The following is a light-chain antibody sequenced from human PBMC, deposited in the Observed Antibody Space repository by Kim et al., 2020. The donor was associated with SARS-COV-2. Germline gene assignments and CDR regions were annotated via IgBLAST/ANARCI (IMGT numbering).Light chain of an antibody. V-gene: IGLV3-9*01. Sequence: LVQTARLTCGRNTIESKNVHGYQQKPGQAPVLVIYRDSNRPSGSPERFSGSNSGNTATLNISRAQAGDEADYYCQVWDSSTVVFGGGTQLTVL. CDR1: TIESKN. CDR3: QVWDSSTVV. CDR2: RDS. J-gene: IGLJ2*01.